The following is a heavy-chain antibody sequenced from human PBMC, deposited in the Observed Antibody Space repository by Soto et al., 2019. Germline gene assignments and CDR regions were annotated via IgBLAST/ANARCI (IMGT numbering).Heavy chain of an antibody. CDR1: GSTFSSYA. CDR3: AREETGTFDR. V-gene: IGHV3-33*01. J-gene: IGHJ4*02. D-gene: IGHD1-1*01. CDR2: IWYDGSNE. Sequence: QVQLVESGGGVAQPGRSLRLSCAASGSTFSSYAMHWVSQAPGKGLEWVAVIWYDGSNEDYADSVKGRFAISRDNSKNTLFLLMKSLRVEDTAVYYCAREETGTFDRWGQGTLVTVSS.